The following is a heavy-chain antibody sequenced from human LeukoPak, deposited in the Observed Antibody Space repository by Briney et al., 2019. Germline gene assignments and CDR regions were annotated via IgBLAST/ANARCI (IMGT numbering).Heavy chain of an antibody. J-gene: IGHJ4*02. CDR3: ARDLFGGVVVITSIFDY. CDR1: RFTFSRQD. Sequence: GGSLRLSCAASRFTFSRQDMHWVRQAPGKGLEWVAVISYDGSNKYYADSVKGRFTISRDNSENTLYLQMNSLRAEDTAVYYCARDLFGGVVVITSIFDYWGQGTLVTVSS. CDR2: ISYDGSNK. V-gene: IGHV3-30-3*01. D-gene: IGHD3-22*01.